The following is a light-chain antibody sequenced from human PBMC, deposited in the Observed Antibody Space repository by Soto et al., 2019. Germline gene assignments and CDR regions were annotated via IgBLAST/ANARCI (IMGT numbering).Light chain of an antibody. V-gene: IGLV1-44*01. CDR1: TSNIESHT. J-gene: IGLJ1*01. CDR3: ATWDDSRKGV. Sequence: QSVLTQPTSASKTPGPRATIFCYGSTSNIESHTVNWYQQVPGTAPKLLINTNDQRPSGVPDRFSGSKSGASASLAINGLQSEDEATYFCATWDDSRKGVFGTGTKGTVL. CDR2: TND.